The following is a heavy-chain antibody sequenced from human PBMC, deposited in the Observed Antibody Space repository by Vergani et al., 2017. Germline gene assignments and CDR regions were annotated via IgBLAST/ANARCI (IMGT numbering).Heavy chain of an antibody. CDR1: GYSIRNGYY. Sequence: QVQLQESGPGLVEPSETLSLTCAVSGYSIRNGYYWGWIRQPPGKGLEWFGSIYHSGSTHYNPSLKSRVTISVDTSKNDFSLKVTSVTAADTAVYHCTRQPQEGASGPPSVPTWGQGISVIVSS. J-gene: IGHJ4*02. CDR2: IYHSGST. V-gene: IGHV4-38-2*01. D-gene: IGHD5-12*01. CDR3: TRQPQEGASGPPSVPT.